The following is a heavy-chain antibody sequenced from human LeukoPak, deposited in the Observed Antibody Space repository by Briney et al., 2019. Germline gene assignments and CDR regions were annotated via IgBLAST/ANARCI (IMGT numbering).Heavy chain of an antibody. Sequence: PSETLSLTCTVSGGSISGYYWSWIRQPPGKRLEWIAYIYYSGSTTYNPSLKSRATISVDTSNNQFSLKLSSVTAADTAVYYCARRGGRIAAFDYWGQGTLVTVSS. CDR1: GGSISGYY. D-gene: IGHD6-13*01. J-gene: IGHJ4*02. CDR2: IYYSGST. CDR3: ARRGGRIAAFDY. V-gene: IGHV4-59*08.